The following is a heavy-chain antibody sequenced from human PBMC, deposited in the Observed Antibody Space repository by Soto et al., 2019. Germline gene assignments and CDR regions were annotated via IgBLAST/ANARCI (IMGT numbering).Heavy chain of an antibody. Sequence: PGGSLRLSCAASGFTFSSYWIHWVRQAPGKGLVWVSRINSDGSSTIYADSVKGRFTISRDNTKNTLYLQMNSLRAEDTAVYYCARDRTAASADYWGHGTLVTVSS. CDR1: GFTFSSYW. CDR3: ARDRTAASADY. D-gene: IGHD2-2*01. CDR2: INSDGSST. J-gene: IGHJ4*01. V-gene: IGHV3-74*01.